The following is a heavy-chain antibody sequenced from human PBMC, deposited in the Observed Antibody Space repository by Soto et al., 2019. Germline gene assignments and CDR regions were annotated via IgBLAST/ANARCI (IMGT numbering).Heavy chain of an antibody. J-gene: IGHJ4*02. CDR2: IIPIFGTA. CDR3: ARSDGYNGGEFDY. D-gene: IGHD5-12*01. CDR1: GGTFSSYA. V-gene: IGHV1-69*01. Sequence: SVKVSCNSSGGTFSSYAISWVRQATGQGLEWMGGIIPIFGTANYAQKFQGRVTITADEATSTAYMELSSLRSEDTAVYYCARSDGYNGGEFDYWGQGTLVTVSS.